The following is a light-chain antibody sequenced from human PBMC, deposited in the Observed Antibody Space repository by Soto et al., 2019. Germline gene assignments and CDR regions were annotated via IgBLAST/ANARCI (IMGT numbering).Light chain of an antibody. J-gene: IGKJ4*01. CDR2: AAS. CDR3: QQLSSYPLT. CDR1: QGISSH. Sequence: IQLTQSPSSLSASVGDRVTITCRASQGISSHLVWYQQKPGKAPKLLIYAASTLQSGVPSRFSGSGSGTDFTLTISSLQPEDFATYYCQQLSSYPLTFGGGTKVEIK. V-gene: IGKV1-9*01.